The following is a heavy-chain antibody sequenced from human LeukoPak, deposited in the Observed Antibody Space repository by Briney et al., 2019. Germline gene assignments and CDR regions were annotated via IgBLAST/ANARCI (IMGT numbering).Heavy chain of an antibody. CDR3: ARELRREGFDY. CDR1: GGSFSGYY. D-gene: IGHD1-26*01. V-gene: IGHV4-34*01. CDR2: INHSGST. Sequence: SETLSLTCAVYGGSFSGYYWSWIRQPPGKGLEWIGEINHSGSTNYNPSLKSRVTISVDTSKNQFSLKLSSVTAADTAVYYCARELRREGFDYWGQGTLVTVSS. J-gene: IGHJ4*02.